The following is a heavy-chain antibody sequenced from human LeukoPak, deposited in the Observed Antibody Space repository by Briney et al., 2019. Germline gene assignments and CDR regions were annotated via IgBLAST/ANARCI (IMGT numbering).Heavy chain of an antibody. CDR3: ARNAYCDDSSCYAWFDP. CDR2: IIPLSGDT. D-gene: IGHD2-2*01. J-gene: IGHJ5*02. CDR1: GYTFSSYG. Sequence: ASVKVSCKTSGYTFSSYGISWVRQAPGQGPEWMGWIIPLSGDTNYAPNFQDRITMTRDTSISTAYMELSSLRSDDTAVYYCARNAYCDDSSCYAWFDPWGQGTLVTVSP. V-gene: IGHV1-18*01.